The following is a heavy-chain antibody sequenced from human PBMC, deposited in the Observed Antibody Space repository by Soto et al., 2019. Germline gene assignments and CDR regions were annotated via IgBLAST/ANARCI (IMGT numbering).Heavy chain of an antibody. V-gene: IGHV1-8*01. Sequence: ASVKVSCKAAAYTFTSYDINWVRQATGQDFEWMGWMNPNNGNTAYAQKFQGRVTMTRNTSISTAYMELSSLRSEDTAVYYCARGSGVTRTNKKHYYGIDVWGQGTTVTVSS. J-gene: IGHJ6*02. D-gene: IGHD1-1*01. CDR1: AYTFTSYD. CDR2: MNPNNGNT. CDR3: ARGSGVTRTNKKHYYGIDV.